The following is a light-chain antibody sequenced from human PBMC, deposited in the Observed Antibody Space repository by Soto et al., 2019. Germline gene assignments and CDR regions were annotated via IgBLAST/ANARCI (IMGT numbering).Light chain of an antibody. Sequence: DIPMTQSPSNLSASVGDRATITCRASQSMNIWLAWYQQKPGKEPKLLIYQASILKSGVPSRFTGSGSGTEFTLTISSLQPDDFATYYCQQYLMYWTFGQGTKVDIK. CDR3: QQYLMYWT. J-gene: IGKJ1*01. CDR2: QAS. V-gene: IGKV1-5*03. CDR1: QSMNIW.